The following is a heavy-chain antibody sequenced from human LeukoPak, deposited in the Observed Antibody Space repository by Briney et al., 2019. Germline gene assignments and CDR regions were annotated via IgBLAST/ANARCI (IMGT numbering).Heavy chain of an antibody. J-gene: IGHJ3*02. CDR3: AKELHWNDDAFDI. D-gene: IGHD1-1*01. V-gene: IGHV3-21*04. Sequence: GGSLRLSCAASGFTFSSYSMNWVRQAPGKGLEWVSSISSSSSYIYYADSVKGRFTISRDNAKNSLYLQMNSLRAEDTALYYCAKELHWNDDAFDIWGQGTMVTVSS. CDR2: ISSSSSYI. CDR1: GFTFSSYS.